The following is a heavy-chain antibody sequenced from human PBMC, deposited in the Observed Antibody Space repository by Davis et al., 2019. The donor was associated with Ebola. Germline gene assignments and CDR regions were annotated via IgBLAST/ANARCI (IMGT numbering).Heavy chain of an antibody. V-gene: IGHV4-39*02. D-gene: IGHD2-21*01. CDR3: AREETRGSIAGWFDP. Sequence: GSLRLSCSVSGASISDSNYFWAWIRQPPGKGLEWIGSVFYSGTPYYNPFLKSRVTMSVDTSNNQFSVRLSSLTAADTALYFCAREETRGSIAGWFDPWGQGTLVTVSS. CDR2: VFYSGTP. J-gene: IGHJ5*02. CDR1: GASISDSNYF.